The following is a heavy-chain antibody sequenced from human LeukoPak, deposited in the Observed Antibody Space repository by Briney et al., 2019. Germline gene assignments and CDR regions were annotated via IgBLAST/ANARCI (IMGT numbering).Heavy chain of an antibody. Sequence: ASVKVSCKASGYTFTDYYMHWVRQAPAQGLEWMGWLNPNTLVTKYAQHFQGRVSMTWDTSISTGYMDLHSLTSDDTAVYYCARKDGGRDGMDVWGQGTTVTVSS. V-gene: IGHV1-2*02. J-gene: IGHJ6*02. CDR3: ARKDGGRDGMDV. D-gene: IGHD2-15*01. CDR1: GYTFTDYY. CDR2: LNPNTLVT.